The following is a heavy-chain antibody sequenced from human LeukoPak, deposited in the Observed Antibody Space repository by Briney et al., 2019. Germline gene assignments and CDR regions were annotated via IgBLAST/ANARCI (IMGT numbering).Heavy chain of an antibody. D-gene: IGHD3-10*01. V-gene: IGHV4-39*01. CDR3: ARRVRGVRYFDY. CDR1: GGSISSSSYY. CDR2: IYYSGST. Sequence: PSETLSLTCTVSGGSISSSSYYWGWIRQPPGKGLEWIGSIYYSGSTYYNPSLKSRVTISVDTSKNQFSLKLSSVTAADTAVYYCARRVRGVRYFDYWGQGTQVTVSS. J-gene: IGHJ4*02.